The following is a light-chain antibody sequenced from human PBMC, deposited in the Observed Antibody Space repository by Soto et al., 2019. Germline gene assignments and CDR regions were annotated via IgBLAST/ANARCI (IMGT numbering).Light chain of an antibody. V-gene: IGLV1-47*02. CDR3: SVWDANLSAWV. J-gene: IGLJ3*02. Sequence: QSVLTQPPSASGTPGQRVTISCSGSSSNIGKNYVYRFQQLPGKAPKLLIYSNTQRPSGLPDQFAGSKSGTSASLAISGLRSADEADYCSVWDANLSAWVFGGGTQLTVL. CDR1: SSNIGKNY. CDR2: SNT.